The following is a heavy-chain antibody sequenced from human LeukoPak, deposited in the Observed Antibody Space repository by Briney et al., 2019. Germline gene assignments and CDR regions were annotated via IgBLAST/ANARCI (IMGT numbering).Heavy chain of an antibody. J-gene: IGHJ4*02. V-gene: IGHV1-8*03. Sequence: ASVKVSCKASGYTFTSYDINWVRQATGQGIEWMGWMNPNSGNTGYAQKFQGRVTITRNTSISTAYMELSSLRSEDTAVYYCAADYGGNWIYFDYWGQGTLVTVSS. CDR3: AADYGGNWIYFDY. CDR1: GYTFTSYD. D-gene: IGHD4-23*01. CDR2: MNPNSGNT.